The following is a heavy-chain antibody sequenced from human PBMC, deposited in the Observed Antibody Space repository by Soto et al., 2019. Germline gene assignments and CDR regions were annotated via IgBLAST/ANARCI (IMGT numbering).Heavy chain of an antibody. CDR2: ISAYNANA. Sequence: QLQLLQSGAEVKKPGASVKVTCKASGYTFRKFGISWVRQAPGQGLEWMGWISAYNANANYAQKFQGRLTMTADTSTSTAYMELRSLRSDDTAVYYCARENSYFDYWGQGALVTVSS. J-gene: IGHJ4*02. CDR3: ARENSYFDY. V-gene: IGHV1-18*01. CDR1: GYTFRKFG.